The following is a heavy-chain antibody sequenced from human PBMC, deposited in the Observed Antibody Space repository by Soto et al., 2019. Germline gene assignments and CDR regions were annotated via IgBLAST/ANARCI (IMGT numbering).Heavy chain of an antibody. CDR1: GGSISSSSYY. CDR3: ASEASRVRAFDI. D-gene: IGHD3-10*01. CDR2: IYYSGST. J-gene: IGHJ3*02. Sequence: SETLSLTCTVSGGSISSSSYYWGWIRQPPGKGLEWIGSIYYSGSTYYNPSLKSRVTISVDTSKNQFSLKLSSVTAADTAVYYCASEASRVRAFDIWGQGTMVTVS. V-gene: IGHV4-39*01.